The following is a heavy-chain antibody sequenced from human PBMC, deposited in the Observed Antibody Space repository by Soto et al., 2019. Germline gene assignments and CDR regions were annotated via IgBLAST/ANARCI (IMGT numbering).Heavy chain of an antibody. J-gene: IGHJ4*02. D-gene: IGHD6-19*01. CDR2: IYWDDDK. V-gene: IGHV2-5*02. Sequence: QITLKESGPTLVKPTQTLTLTCTFSGFSLSSTRMAVGWIRQPPGKALEWLALIYWDDDKRYSPFLKCRLTITKDTSKNQVVLTMSNMDPVDTARYYCAHIVVAGLGYYFDYWGQGTLVTVSS. CDR1: GFSLSSTRMA. CDR3: AHIVVAGLGYYFDY.